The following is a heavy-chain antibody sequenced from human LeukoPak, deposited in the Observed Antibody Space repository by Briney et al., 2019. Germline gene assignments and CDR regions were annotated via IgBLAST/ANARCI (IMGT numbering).Heavy chain of an antibody. Sequence: NPSETLSLTCTVSGGSISSSDFNWGWIRQPPGKGLEWIGVISYSGSTYYNPSLKSRVTISVDTSKSHFSLKLSSVTAADTAIYYCARLDKGIKAAHFDYWGQGTLVTVSS. CDR1: GGSISSSDFN. CDR2: ISYSGST. J-gene: IGHJ4*02. V-gene: IGHV4-39*01. D-gene: IGHD6-25*01. CDR3: ARLDKGIKAAHFDY.